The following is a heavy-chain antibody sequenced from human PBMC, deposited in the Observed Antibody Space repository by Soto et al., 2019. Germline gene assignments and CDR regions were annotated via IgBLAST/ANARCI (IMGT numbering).Heavy chain of an antibody. J-gene: IGHJ4*02. CDR2: IYNDGTYS. V-gene: IGHV3-74*01. CDR1: GFIFKMYW. D-gene: IGHD3-10*01. CDR3: TRGPRPISTGTGAY. Sequence: EVQLVESGGGLVPPGGSVRLSCAASGFIFKMYWMHWVRQSPGKGLVWISRIYNDGTYSDYADSVRGRFTISRDNVNDTLYLQMNNLRAEDSGLYDCTRGPRPISTGTGAYWGQGTQGTVSS.